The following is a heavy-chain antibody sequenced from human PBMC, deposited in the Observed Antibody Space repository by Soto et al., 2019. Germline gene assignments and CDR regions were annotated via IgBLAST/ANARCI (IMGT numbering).Heavy chain of an antibody. D-gene: IGHD6-19*01. CDR2: VYYTGST. CDR3: ARSVAVPGAHIDY. Sequence: SETLSLTCTVSGVSVSSGSYWSWIRQSPGKGLEWLGYVYYTGSTNYSPSLRSRVSISVDTSKNEFSLRLSSVTAADTAVYFCARSVAVPGAHIDYWGQGTQVTVSS. CDR1: GVSVSSGSY. V-gene: IGHV4-61*01. J-gene: IGHJ4*02.